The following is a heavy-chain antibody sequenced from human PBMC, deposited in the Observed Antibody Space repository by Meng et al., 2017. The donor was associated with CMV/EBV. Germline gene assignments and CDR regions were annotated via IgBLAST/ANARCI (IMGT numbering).Heavy chain of an antibody. D-gene: IGHD2-2*01. CDR3: ARDIKGSSTSCPAH. Sequence: ASVKVSCKASGYTFTGYYMHWVRQAPGQGLEWMGWINPNGGGTNYAQKFQGRVTMTRDTSISTAYMELSRLRSDDTAVYYCARDIKGSSTSCPAHWGQGTLVTVSS. CDR1: GYTFTGYY. V-gene: IGHV1-2*02. J-gene: IGHJ4*02. CDR2: INPNGGGT.